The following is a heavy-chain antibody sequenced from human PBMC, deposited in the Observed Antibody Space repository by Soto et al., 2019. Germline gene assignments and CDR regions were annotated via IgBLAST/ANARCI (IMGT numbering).Heavy chain of an antibody. J-gene: IGHJ4*02. Sequence: QVQLEQSGAEVKKPGASVKVSFKASEYTFTCYDINWVRQATGQGLEWMGWMNPNSGNTGYAQKFQGRVTMTRNTSISTAYMELSSLRSEDTAVYYCAITHLRFGELHYWGQGTLVTVSS. CDR1: EYTFTCYD. D-gene: IGHD3-10*01. CDR2: MNPNSGNT. CDR3: AITHLRFGELHY. V-gene: IGHV1-8*01.